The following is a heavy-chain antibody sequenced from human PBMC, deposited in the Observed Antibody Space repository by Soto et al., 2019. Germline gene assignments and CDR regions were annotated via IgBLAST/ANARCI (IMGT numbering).Heavy chain of an antibody. V-gene: IGHV3-23*01. CDR3: AKDRRGGEYPAFDP. CDR2: TRTDGGGT. Sequence: EVPLLESGGGLVQPGGSLRLSCAASGFTLSDYDMGWVRQAPGKGLEWVSLTRTDGGGTYYAYSVEGRLTVSRDTSRNTLYLQMNSLRAEDTALYYCAKDRRGGEYPAFDPWGQGTMVTVSS. CDR1: GFTLSDYD. D-gene: IGHD2-21*01. J-gene: IGHJ3*01.